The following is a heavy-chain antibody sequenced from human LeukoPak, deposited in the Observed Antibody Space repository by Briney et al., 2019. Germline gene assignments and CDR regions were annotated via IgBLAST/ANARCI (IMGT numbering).Heavy chain of an antibody. D-gene: IGHD2-15*01. Sequence: SVTLSLTCTVSGDSISSSSYYWGWIRQPPGKGLEWIGSIYYSGSTYYNPSLKSRVTITVDTSKNQFSLKLSSVTAADTAVYYCARRGLPDVWGKGTTVTVSS. CDR1: GDSISSSSYY. CDR2: IYYSGST. V-gene: IGHV4-39*07. CDR3: ARRGLPDV. J-gene: IGHJ6*03.